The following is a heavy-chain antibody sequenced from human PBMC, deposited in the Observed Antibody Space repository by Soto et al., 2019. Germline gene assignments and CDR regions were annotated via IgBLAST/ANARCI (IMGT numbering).Heavy chain of an antibody. CDR2: IKSKTDGGTT. J-gene: IGHJ6*03. V-gene: IGHV3-15*01. CDR1: RFTFSNAW. Sequence: GGSLRLSCAASRFTFSNAWMSWVRQAPGKGLEWVGRIKSKTDGGTTDYAAPVKGRFTISRDDSKNTLYLQMNSLKTEDTAVYYCTSPLPPDYYYYYMDVWGKGTTVTVSS. CDR3: TSPLPPDYYYYYMDV.